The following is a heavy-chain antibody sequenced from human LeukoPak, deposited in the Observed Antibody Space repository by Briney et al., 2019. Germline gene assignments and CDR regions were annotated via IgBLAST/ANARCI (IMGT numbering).Heavy chain of an antibody. CDR2: ISAYNSDT. V-gene: IGHV1-18*04. Sequence: ASVKVSCKASGYAFNKHGITWVRQAPGQGLEWMGWISAYNSDTKYLQKFQGRVTLLTDTSASSAYMELRGLTSDDTAVYYCARDPSNTSGWSPYFDYWGQGALVTVSS. CDR1: GYAFNKHG. D-gene: IGHD6-19*01. J-gene: IGHJ4*02. CDR3: ARDPSNTSGWSPYFDY.